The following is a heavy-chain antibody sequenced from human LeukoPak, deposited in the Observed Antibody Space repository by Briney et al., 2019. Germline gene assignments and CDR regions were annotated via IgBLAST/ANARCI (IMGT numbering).Heavy chain of an antibody. Sequence: KPSETLSLTCAVYGGSFSSYYWSWIRQPPGKWLEWIGEINHSGSTNYNPSLKSRVTISVDTSKNQFSLKLSSVTAADTAVYYCARGKYYYDSSGYLSYWGQGTLVTVSS. V-gene: IGHV4-34*01. CDR3: ARGKYYYDSSGYLSY. D-gene: IGHD3-22*01. CDR2: INHSGST. CDR1: GGSFSSYY. J-gene: IGHJ4*02.